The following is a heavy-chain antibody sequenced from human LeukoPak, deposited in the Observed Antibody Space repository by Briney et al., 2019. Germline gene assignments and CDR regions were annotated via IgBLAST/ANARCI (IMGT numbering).Heavy chain of an antibody. CDR2: VGTAGDT. V-gene: IGHV3-13*04. J-gene: IGHJ4*02. CDR3: ARGYYGSADY. D-gene: IGHD3-10*01. CDR1: VFIFSSYD. Sequence: GGSLRLSCAASVFIFSSYDMHWVRHSTGKGLEWVSLVGTAGDTYYADSVKGRFTISRENAKNSLYLQMNSLRAGDTAVYYCARGYYGSADYWGQGTLVTVSS.